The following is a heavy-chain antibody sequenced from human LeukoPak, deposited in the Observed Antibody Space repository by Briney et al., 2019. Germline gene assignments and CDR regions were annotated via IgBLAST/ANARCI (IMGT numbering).Heavy chain of an antibody. CDR3: ARGVTVVTTIVNYYFDY. J-gene: IGHJ4*02. V-gene: IGHV3-33*01. Sequence: GGSLRLSCAASGFTFSSYGMHWVRQAPGKGLEWVAVIWYDGSNKYYADSVKGRFTISRDNSKNTLYLQMNSLRAEDTAVYYCARGVTVVTTIVNYYFDYWGQGTLVTVSS. CDR2: IWYDGSNK. D-gene: IGHD4-23*01. CDR1: GFTFSSYG.